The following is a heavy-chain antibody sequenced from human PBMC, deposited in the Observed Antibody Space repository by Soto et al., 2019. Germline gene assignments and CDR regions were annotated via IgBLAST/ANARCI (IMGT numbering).Heavy chain of an antibody. CDR3: ASSGEPGIAVAGADY. J-gene: IGHJ4*02. Sequence: PSETLSLTCAVYGGSFSGYYWSWIRQPPGKGLEWIGEINHSGSTNYNPSLKSRVTISVDTSKNQFSLTLSSVTAADTAVYYCASSGEPGIAVAGADYWGQGTLVTVSS. V-gene: IGHV4-34*01. CDR1: GGSFSGYY. D-gene: IGHD6-19*01. CDR2: INHSGST.